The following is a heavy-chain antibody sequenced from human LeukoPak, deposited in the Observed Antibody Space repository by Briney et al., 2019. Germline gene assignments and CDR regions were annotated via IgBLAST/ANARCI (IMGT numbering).Heavy chain of an antibody. Sequence: PGGSLRLSCAASGFTFSSHAMSWVRQAPGKGLEWVSAISGSGGSTYYADSVKGRLTISRDNSKNTLYLQMNSLRAEDTAVYYCAKGRNYYGSGSYKYYFDYWGQGTLVTVSS. D-gene: IGHD3-10*01. CDR1: GFTFSSHA. CDR3: AKGRNYYGSGSYKYYFDY. V-gene: IGHV3-23*01. J-gene: IGHJ4*02. CDR2: ISGSGGST.